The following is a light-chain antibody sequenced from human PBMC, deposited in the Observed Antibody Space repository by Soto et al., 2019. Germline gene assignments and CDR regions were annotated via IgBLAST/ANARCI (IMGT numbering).Light chain of an antibody. J-gene: IGLJ1*01. CDR2: SNN. CDR1: SSNIGSNT. Sequence: QSVLTQPPAASGSRGQRVTISCSGSSSNIGSNTVNWYQQLPGTAPKLLIYSNNQRPSGVPDRFSGSKSGTSASLAISGLQSEDEADYYCAAWDDSLNGPLYVFGTGTKVTVL. V-gene: IGLV1-44*01. CDR3: AAWDDSLNGPLYV.